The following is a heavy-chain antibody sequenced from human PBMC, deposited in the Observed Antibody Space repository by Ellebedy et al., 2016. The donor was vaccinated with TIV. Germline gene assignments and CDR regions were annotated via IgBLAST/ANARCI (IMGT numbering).Heavy chain of an antibody. D-gene: IGHD1-26*01. CDR3: ARVAFPVGGWYFDL. Sequence: MPSETLSLTCTVSGGSIFSHYWSWIRQPPGKGLEYIGFISYDGATNYNPSLKSRVSIFRDTSKSQFSLKLTSASAADTAVYYCARVAFPVGGWYFDLWGRGTLVTVSS. V-gene: IGHV4-59*11. CDR1: GGSIFSHY. CDR2: ISYDGAT. J-gene: IGHJ2*01.